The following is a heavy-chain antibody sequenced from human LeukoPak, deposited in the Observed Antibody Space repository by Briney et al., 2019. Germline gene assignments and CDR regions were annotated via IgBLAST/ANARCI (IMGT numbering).Heavy chain of an antibody. CDR3: ARRSRMGDAAGEAFDI. J-gene: IGHJ3*02. V-gene: IGHV4-39*07. Sequence: SETLSLTCTVSGGSISSSSYYWGWIRQPPGKGLEWIGSIYYSGSTNYNPSLKSRVTISVDTSKNQFSLKLSSVTAADTAVYYCARRSRMGDAAGEAFDIWGQGTMVTVSS. CDR2: IYYSGST. D-gene: IGHD3-16*01. CDR1: GGSISSSSYY.